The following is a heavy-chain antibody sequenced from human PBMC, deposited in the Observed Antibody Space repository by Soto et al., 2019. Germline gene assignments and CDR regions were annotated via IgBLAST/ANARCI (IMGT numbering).Heavy chain of an antibody. J-gene: IGHJ4*02. V-gene: IGHV1-46*03. CDR1: GYTFTSYY. D-gene: IGHD2-21*02. CDR2: INPSGGST. CDR3: ARLNCGGDCGY. Sequence: QVQLVQSGAEVKKPGASVKVSCKASGYTFTSYYMHWVRQAPGQGLEWMGIINPSGGSTSYAQKSRDGGTMTRDTSTSTVYMELSSLRSEDTAVYYCARLNCGGDCGYWGQGTLVTVSS.